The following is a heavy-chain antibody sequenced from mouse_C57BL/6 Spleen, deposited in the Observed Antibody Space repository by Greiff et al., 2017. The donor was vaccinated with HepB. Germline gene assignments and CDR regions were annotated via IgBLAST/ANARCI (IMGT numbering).Heavy chain of an antibody. CDR2: IDPSDSET. D-gene: IGHD2-4*01. CDR1: GYTFTSYW. V-gene: IGHV1-52*01. CDR3: ARGDYGGYYAMDY. Sequence: VQLQQSGAELVRPGSSVKLSCKASGYTFTSYWMHWVKQRPIQGLEWIGNIDPSDSETHYNQKFKDKATLTVDKSSSTAYMQLSSLTSEDSAVYYCARGDYGGYYAMDYWGQGTSVTVSS. J-gene: IGHJ4*01.